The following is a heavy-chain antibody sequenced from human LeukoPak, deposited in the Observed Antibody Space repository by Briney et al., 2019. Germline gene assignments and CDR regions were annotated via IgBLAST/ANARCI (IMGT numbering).Heavy chain of an antibody. CDR3: AREGPRDPDAFDI. Sequence: PGGSLRLSCAASGFTFNSYSVNWVRQAPGKGLEWVSYISSSSSTIYYADSVKGRFTISRDNAKNSLFLQMNSLRGEDTAVFYCAREGPRDPDAFDIWGQGTMVTVSS. V-gene: IGHV3-48*01. CDR2: ISSSSSTI. J-gene: IGHJ3*02. CDR1: GFTFNSYS.